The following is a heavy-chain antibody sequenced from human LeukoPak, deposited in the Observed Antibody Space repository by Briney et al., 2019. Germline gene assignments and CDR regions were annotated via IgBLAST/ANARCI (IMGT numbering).Heavy chain of an antibody. CDR1: GFTFSSYW. CDR3: ARLGSYSGYDNYFDY. D-gene: IGHD5-12*01. Sequence: GGSLRLPCAASGFTFSSYWMHWVRQAPGKGLVWVSCINSGGSSTSYADSVKGRFTISRDNAKNTLYLQMNSLRAEDTAVYYCARLGSYSGYDNYFDYWGQGTLVTVSS. V-gene: IGHV3-74*01. J-gene: IGHJ4*02. CDR2: INSGGSST.